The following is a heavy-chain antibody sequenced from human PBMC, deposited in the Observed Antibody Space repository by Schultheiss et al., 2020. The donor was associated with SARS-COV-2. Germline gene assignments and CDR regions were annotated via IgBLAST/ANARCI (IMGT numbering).Heavy chain of an antibody. CDR3: AKEDSGSYYVYYYYYGMDV. CDR1: GFTFSSYG. CDR2: ISYDGSNK. V-gene: IGHV3-30*18. D-gene: IGHD1-26*01. J-gene: IGHJ6*02. Sequence: GESLKISCAASGFTFSSYGMHWVRQAPGKGLEWVAVISYDGSNKYYADSVKGRFTISRDNSKNTLYLQMNSLRAEDTAVYYCAKEDSGSYYVYYYYYGMDVWGQGTTVTVSS.